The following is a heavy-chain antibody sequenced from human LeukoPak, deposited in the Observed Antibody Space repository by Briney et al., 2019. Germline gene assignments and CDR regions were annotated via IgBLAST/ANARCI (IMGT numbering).Heavy chain of an antibody. CDR2: ISSSSSTI. J-gene: IGHJ4*02. CDR3: AKAPPDYGDYAFRY. Sequence: GGSLRLSCAAPGFTFSSYSMTWVRQAPGKGLEWVSYISSSSSTIYYADSVKGRFTISRDNAKNSLYLQMNSLRAEDTAVYYCAKAPPDYGDYAFRYWGQGTLVTVSS. CDR1: GFTFSSYS. V-gene: IGHV3-48*01. D-gene: IGHD4-17*01.